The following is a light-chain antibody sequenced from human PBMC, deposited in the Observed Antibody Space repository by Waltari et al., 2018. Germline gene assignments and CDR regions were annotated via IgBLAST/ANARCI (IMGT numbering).Light chain of an antibody. CDR3: QHYYSTPRT. V-gene: IGKV1-NL1*01. Sequence: DIQMTHSPSSLSASVGDRVTITCRASRDITDSLAWYQQKPGRAPKVLLFDASSLQSGVPSRFIGSGSGTDFTLTISSLQPEDFATYYCQHYYSTPRTFGRGTTVEIK. CDR1: RDITDS. J-gene: IGKJ2*02. CDR2: DAS.